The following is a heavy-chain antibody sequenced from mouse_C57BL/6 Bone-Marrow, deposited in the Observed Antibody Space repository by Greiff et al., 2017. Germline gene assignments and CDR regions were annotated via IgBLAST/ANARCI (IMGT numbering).Heavy chain of an antibody. V-gene: IGHV2-2*01. CDR1: GFSLTSYG. CDR2: IWSGGST. D-gene: IGHD4-1*01. Sequence: VKLMESGPGLVQPSQSLSITCTVSGFSLTSYGVHWVRQSPGKGLEWLGVIWSGGSTDYNAAFISRLSISKDKSKSQVFFKMNSLQADDTAIYYCARNQGNNWAWFAYWGQGTLVTVSA. CDR3: ARNQGNNWAWFAY. J-gene: IGHJ3*01.